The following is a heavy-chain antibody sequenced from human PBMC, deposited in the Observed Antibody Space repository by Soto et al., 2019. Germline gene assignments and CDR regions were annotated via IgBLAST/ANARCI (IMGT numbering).Heavy chain of an antibody. CDR3: ARDGYYDYVWGSYRYGAFDI. CDR1: GGSISSYY. J-gene: IGHJ3*02. CDR2: IYYSGST. V-gene: IGHV4-59*01. D-gene: IGHD3-16*02. Sequence: SETLSLTCTVSGGSISSYYWSWIRQPPGKGLEWIGYIYYSGSTNYNPSLKSRVTISVDTSKNQFSLKLSSVTAADTAVYYCARDGYYDYVWGSYRYGAFDIWGQGTMVTV.